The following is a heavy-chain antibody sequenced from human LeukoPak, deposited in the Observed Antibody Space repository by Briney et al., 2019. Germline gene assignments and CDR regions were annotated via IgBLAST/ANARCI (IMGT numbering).Heavy chain of an antibody. Sequence: SVTVSCKASGFTFTSSAMQWVRQARGQRLEWIGWILVGSANTNYAQKFQERVTINRDMATSTAYMELSSLRSEDTAVYYCAADLRYSSSWSSYYYYGMDVWGQGTTVTVSS. D-gene: IGHD6-13*01. V-gene: IGHV1-58*02. CDR1: GFTFTSSA. CDR2: ILVGSANT. J-gene: IGHJ6*02. CDR3: AADLRYSSSWSSYYYYGMDV.